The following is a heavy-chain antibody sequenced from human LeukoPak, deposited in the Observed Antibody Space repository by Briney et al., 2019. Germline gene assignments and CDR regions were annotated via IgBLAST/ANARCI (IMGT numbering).Heavy chain of an antibody. V-gene: IGHV1-69*01. Sequence: ASVKVSCKASGGTFSSYAISWVRQAPGQGLEWMGGIIPIFGTANYAQKFQGRVTITADESTSTAYMELSSLRSEDTAVYYCARARVGGGYDTNWFDPWGQGTLVTVSS. D-gene: IGHD5-12*01. CDR2: IIPIFGTA. J-gene: IGHJ5*02. CDR3: ARARVGGGYDTNWFDP. CDR1: GGTFSSYA.